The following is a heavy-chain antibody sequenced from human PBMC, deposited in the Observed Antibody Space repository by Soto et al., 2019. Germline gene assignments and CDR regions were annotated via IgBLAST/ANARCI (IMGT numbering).Heavy chain of an antibody. D-gene: IGHD3-16*01. J-gene: IGHJ6*02. CDR1: GGSFSGYY. Sequence: ETLSLTCAVYGGSFSGYYWSWIRQPPGKGLEWIGEINHSGSTNYNPSLKSRVTISVDTSKNQFSLKLSSMTAADTAVYYCARGWGEALTAHSGYYYYGMDVWGQGTTVTVSS. V-gene: IGHV4-34*01. CDR3: ARGWGEALTAHSGYYYYGMDV. CDR2: INHSGST.